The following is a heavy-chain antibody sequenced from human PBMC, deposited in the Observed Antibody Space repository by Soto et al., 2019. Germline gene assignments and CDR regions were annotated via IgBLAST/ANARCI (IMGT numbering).Heavy chain of an antibody. J-gene: IGHJ6*02. Sequence: ASVKVSCKASGYTFTSYAMHWVRQAPGQRLEWMGWINAGNGNTKYSQKFQGRVTMTRDTSTSTAYMELSSLRSEDTAVYYCARDEVTMIVVVLSKYGMDVWGQGTTVTVSS. V-gene: IGHV1-3*01. CDR2: INAGNGNT. D-gene: IGHD3-22*01. CDR3: ARDEVTMIVVVLSKYGMDV. CDR1: GYTFTSYA.